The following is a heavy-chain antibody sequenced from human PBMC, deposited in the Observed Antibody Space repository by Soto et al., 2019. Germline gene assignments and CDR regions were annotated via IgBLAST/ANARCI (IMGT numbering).Heavy chain of an antibody. CDR1: GGDISSGDYY. V-gene: IGHV4-39*01. D-gene: IGHD6-13*01. J-gene: IGHJ5*02. Sequence: PSETLSLTCTVSGGDISSGDYYWAWIRQPPGKGLEWIASIYYVGSTFYNSSLGSRVTISVDMSKNLFSLKLTSVTATDTAVYFCTGHRALRAAVEGSDPWGQGTLVTVSS. CDR2: IYYVGST. CDR3: TGHRALRAAVEGSDP.